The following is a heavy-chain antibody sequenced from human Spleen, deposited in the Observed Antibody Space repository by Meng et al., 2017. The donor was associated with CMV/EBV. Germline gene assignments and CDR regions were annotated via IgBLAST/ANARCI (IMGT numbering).Heavy chain of an antibody. CDR2: IFPDDSDT. CDR1: PDSFTNYW. J-gene: IGHJ3*02. V-gene: IGHV5-51*01. CDR3: ARHRALGYCSGSSCYGPFDI. Sequence: GESLKISYKGSPDSFTNYWIGWVRQMPGKGLEWMGIIFPDDSDTRYRPSLEGQVTISADTSITTAYLQWGSLKASDTGMYYCARHRALGYCSGSSCYGPFDIWGPGTMVTVSS. D-gene: IGHD2-2*01.